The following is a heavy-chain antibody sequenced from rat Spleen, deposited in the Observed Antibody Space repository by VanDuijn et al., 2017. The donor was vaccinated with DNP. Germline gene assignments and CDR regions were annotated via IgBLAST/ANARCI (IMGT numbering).Heavy chain of an antibody. CDR2: ISPGADNT. CDR1: GFTFSNYG. V-gene: IGHV5S13*01. CDR3: ARPDH. Sequence: EVQLVESGGGLVQPGRSLKLSCAASGFTFSNYGMAWVRQAPTKGLEWVASISPGADNTYYQDSVKGRFTVSRDNAKGILYLQMDSLRSEDTATYYCARPDHWGQGVMVTVSS. J-gene: IGHJ2*01.